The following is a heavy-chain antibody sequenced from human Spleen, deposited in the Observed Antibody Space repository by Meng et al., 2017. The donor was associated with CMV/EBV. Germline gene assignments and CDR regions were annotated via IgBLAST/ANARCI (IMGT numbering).Heavy chain of an antibody. Sequence: LSMDWVPQAPGKGVRWMGGFGPEDGDTIYAKKFKARITMTADTSTDTAYMELSSLRSEDTAVYYCATTEVTYGGSKFNRPIGDAFDIWGQGTMVTVSS. CDR3: ATTEVTYGGSKFNRPIGDAFDI. J-gene: IGHJ3*02. CDR1: LS. D-gene: IGHD4-23*01. CDR2: FGPEDGDT. V-gene: IGHV1-24*01.